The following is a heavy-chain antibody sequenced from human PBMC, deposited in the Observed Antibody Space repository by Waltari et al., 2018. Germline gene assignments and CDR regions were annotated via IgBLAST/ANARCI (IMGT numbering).Heavy chain of an antibody. CDR2: ISYNERNI. CDR1: DFPFRSYA. D-gene: IGHD3-22*01. J-gene: IGHJ6*02. Sequence: QVQLVESGGGVVQPGRSLRLSCAASDFPFRSYAMHWVRQAPGKGLEWVAVISYNERNIYYVDSVKGRFAISRDNSKKMLYLQMNSLRPEDTAVYYCARDYCDRTNCHGMDVWGQGTTVTVSS. V-gene: IGHV3-30*09. CDR3: ARDYCDRTNCHGMDV.